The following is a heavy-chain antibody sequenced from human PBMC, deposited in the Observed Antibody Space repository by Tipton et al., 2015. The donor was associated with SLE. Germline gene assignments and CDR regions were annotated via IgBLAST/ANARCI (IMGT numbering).Heavy chain of an antibody. CDR1: GFNFGAYW. V-gene: IGHV3-74*01. Sequence: SLRLSCVASGFNFGAYWMHWVRQAPGKGLVWVSRINSDGSTTNYADSVQGRFTISGDSAKNSLSLQMNSLRAEDTAVYYCARERRPNAFDIWGQGTMVTITS. CDR2: INSDGSTT. J-gene: IGHJ3*02. CDR3: ARERRPNAFDI.